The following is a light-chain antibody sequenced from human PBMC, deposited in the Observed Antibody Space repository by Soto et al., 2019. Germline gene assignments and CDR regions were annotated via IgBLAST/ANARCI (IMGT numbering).Light chain of an antibody. V-gene: IGKV3-20*01. Sequence: EIILTHSPDTLSLSPWERSTLSFRSSQPVSSNYLAWCQQRPGQAPRLLIYGASTRAAGIPDRFSGSGSGTDFTLTITRLEPEDSAVYFCQQYTGPPTTFGKGTRLEIK. CDR3: QQYTGPPTT. J-gene: IGKJ5*01. CDR1: QPVSSNY. CDR2: GAS.